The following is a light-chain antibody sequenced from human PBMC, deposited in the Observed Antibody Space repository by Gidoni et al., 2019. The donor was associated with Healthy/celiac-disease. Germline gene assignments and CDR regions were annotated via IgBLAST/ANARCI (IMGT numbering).Light chain of an antibody. Sequence: IVLTQSPGTLSLSPGERATLSCRASQSVSSSYLAWYQQKPGQAPRLLIYGASSRATGIPDRFSGSGSGTDFTLTISRLEPEDFAVYYCQQYGSFTFTFGPGTKVDIK. CDR1: QSVSSSY. J-gene: IGKJ3*01. V-gene: IGKV3-20*01. CDR3: QQYGSFTFT. CDR2: GAS.